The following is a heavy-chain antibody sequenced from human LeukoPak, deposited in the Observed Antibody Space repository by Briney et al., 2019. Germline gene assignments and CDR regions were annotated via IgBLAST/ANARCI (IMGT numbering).Heavy chain of an antibody. Sequence: GGSLRLSCTGSGFTFGDYAVIWVRQAPGRGLEWVGFIRSKAYGGTTEYAASVKGRFTISRDDSKSIAYLQMDSLKTEDTALYYCTRDYGDYKGDYWGQGTLVTVSS. J-gene: IGHJ4*02. CDR2: IRSKAYGGTT. CDR1: GFTFGDYA. CDR3: TRDYGDYKGDY. V-gene: IGHV3-49*04. D-gene: IGHD4-17*01.